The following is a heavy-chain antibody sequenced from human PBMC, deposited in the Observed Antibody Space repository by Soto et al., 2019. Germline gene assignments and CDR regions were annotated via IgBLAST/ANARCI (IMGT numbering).Heavy chain of an antibody. D-gene: IGHD3-10*02. CDR2: MFYSGST. J-gene: IGHJ5*01. V-gene: IGHV4-59*01. Sequence: QVQLQESGPGLVKPSETLSLTCTVSGGSISSYYWSWIRQPPGKGLEWIGFMFYSGSTSYNPSLKSRVTISRDTAEYQFSLKLNSVTAADTAVYYCASMIGDPVLSFDSWGQGTLVAVSS. CDR1: GGSISSYY. CDR3: ASMIGDPVLSFDS.